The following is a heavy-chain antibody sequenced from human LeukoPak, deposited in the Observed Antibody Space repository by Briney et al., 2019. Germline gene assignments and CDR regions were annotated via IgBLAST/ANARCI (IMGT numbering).Heavy chain of an antibody. CDR1: GGTFSSYT. Sequence: GASVKVSCKASGGTFSSYTISWVRQAPGQGLEWMGRIIPILGIANYAQKFQGRVTITADKSTSTAYMELSSLRSEDTAVYYCARDPDNQGATSTYYYYYYMDVWGKGTTVTVSS. J-gene: IGHJ6*03. V-gene: IGHV1-69*04. D-gene: IGHD1-26*01. CDR2: IIPILGIA. CDR3: ARDPDNQGATSTYYYYYYMDV.